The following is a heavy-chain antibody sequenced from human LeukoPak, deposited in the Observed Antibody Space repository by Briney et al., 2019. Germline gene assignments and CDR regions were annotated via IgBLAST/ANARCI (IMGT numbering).Heavy chain of an antibody. V-gene: IGHV3-66*01. D-gene: IGHD6-19*01. Sequence: GGSLRLSCAASGFSVSINYMSWVRQAPGKGLEWVSVIYSGGSTYYADSVNGRFTISRDNSKNTLYLQMNSLRAEDTAVYYCARTQQWLVRPYFDYWGQGTLVTVSS. CDR2: IYSGGST. J-gene: IGHJ4*02. CDR1: GFSVSINY. CDR3: ARTQQWLVRPYFDY.